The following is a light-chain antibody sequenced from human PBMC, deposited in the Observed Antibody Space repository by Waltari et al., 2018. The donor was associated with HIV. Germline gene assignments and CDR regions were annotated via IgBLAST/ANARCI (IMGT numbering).Light chain of an antibody. Sequence: DIQMTQSPSSLSASVGDRVTITCRASQGIRNDLGWYQQKPGKAPKRLIYAASSLQSGVPDRFSGSGSGTDFTLTISNLQAEDAAVYYCQQYYLVPYTFGQGTKLEIK. J-gene: IGKJ2*01. V-gene: IGKV1-17*02. CDR2: AAS. CDR1: QGIRND. CDR3: QQYYLVPYT.